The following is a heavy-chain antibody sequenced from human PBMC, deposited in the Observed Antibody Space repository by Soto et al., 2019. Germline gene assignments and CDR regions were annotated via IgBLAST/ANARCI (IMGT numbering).Heavy chain of an antibody. CDR2: IYYSGST. V-gene: IGHV4-31*03. J-gene: IGHJ4*02. CDR1: GGSISSGGYY. Sequence: PSETLSLTCTVSGGSISSGGYYWSWIRQHPGKGLEWIGYIYYSGSTYYNPSLKSRVTISVDTSKNQFSLKLSSVTAADTPVYYCARARGDYVWGSYRSYYFDYWGQGTLVTVSS. D-gene: IGHD3-16*02. CDR3: ARARGDYVWGSYRSYYFDY.